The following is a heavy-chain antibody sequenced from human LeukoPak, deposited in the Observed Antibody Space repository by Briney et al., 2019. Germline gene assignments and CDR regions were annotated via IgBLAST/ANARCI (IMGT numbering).Heavy chain of an antibody. CDR3: ARAATYLGYCSSTSCRNNYFDY. Sequence: GGSLRLSCAASGFTFSSYWMHWVRQAPGKGLVWVSRINSDGSSTSYADSVKGRFTISRDNAKNTLYLQMNSLRAEDTAVYYCARAATYLGYCSSTSCRNNYFDYWGQGTLVTVSS. CDR1: GFTFSSYW. J-gene: IGHJ4*02. V-gene: IGHV3-74*01. D-gene: IGHD2-2*01. CDR2: INSDGSST.